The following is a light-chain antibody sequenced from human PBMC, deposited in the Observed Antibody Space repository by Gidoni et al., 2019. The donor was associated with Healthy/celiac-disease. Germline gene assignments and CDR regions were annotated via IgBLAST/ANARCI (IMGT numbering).Light chain of an antibody. V-gene: IGKV4-1*01. CDR1: QSVLYSSQNKNY. J-gene: IGKJ4*01. CDR2: WAS. Sequence: DIVMTQSPDSLAVSLGERATINCKSSQSVLYSSQNKNYLAWYQQKPGQPPKLLIYWASTRESGVPDRFSGSGSGTDFTLTISSLQAEDVAVYYCQQYYSTPPTFXGXTKVEIK. CDR3: QQYYSTPPT.